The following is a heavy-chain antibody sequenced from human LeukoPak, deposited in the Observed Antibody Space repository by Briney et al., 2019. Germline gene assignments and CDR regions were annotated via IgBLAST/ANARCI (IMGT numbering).Heavy chain of an antibody. Sequence: ASVKVSCKASGYTFTTYGITWVRQAPGQGLEWMGWISGYNGNTNYAQKLQGRVTMTTDTSTSTAYMELRSLRSDGTAVYYCAREYRYCSGGSCSVPRDGLDIWGQGTMVIVSS. CDR1: GYTFTTYG. V-gene: IGHV1-18*01. D-gene: IGHD2-15*01. CDR2: ISGYNGNT. J-gene: IGHJ3*02. CDR3: AREYRYCSGGSCSVPRDGLDI.